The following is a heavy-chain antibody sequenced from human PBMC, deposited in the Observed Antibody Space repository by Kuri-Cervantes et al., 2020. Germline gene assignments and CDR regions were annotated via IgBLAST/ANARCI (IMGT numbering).Heavy chain of an antibody. CDR2: IYSGGST. CDR1: GFTVSSNY. V-gene: IGHV3-66*01. Sequence: GESLKISCAASGFTVSSNYMSWVRQAPGKGLEWVSVIYSGGSTYYADSVKGRFTISRDNSKNTLYLQMNSLRAEDTAVYYCARDLQPKPPNGDFDYWGQGTLVTVSS. CDR3: ARDLQPKPPNGDFDY. D-gene: IGHD2-8*01. J-gene: IGHJ4*02.